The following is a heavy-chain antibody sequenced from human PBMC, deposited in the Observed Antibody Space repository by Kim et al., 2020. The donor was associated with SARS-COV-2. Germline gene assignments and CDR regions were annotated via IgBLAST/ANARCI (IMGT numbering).Heavy chain of an antibody. CDR3: TSGGYDFNVPRWFDP. CDR2: ICYTGNT. V-gene: IGHV4-59*02. J-gene: IGHJ5*02. D-gene: IGHD5-12*01. Sequence: SETLSLTCTVSGGSVTTYHWSWVRQPPGKGLEWIGYICYTGNTNYNPSLESRATISVDTSKNQFFLRLSSVTAADTAVYYCTSGGYDFNVPRWFDPWGQGTLVTVSS. CDR1: GGSVTTYH.